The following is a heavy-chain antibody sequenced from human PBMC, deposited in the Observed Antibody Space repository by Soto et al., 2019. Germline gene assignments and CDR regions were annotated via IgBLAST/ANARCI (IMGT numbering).Heavy chain of an antibody. J-gene: IGHJ6*02. V-gene: IGHV3-21*01. Sequence: VGSLRLSCAASGFTFSSYSMNWVRQAPGKGLEWVSSISSSSYIYYADSVRGRFTISRDNAKNSLYLQMNSLRAEDTAVYYCARDPNTYYDFWSGPPAYGMDVWGQGTTVTVS. D-gene: IGHD3-3*01. CDR3: ARDPNTYYDFWSGPPAYGMDV. CDR2: ISSSSYI. CDR1: GFTFSSYS.